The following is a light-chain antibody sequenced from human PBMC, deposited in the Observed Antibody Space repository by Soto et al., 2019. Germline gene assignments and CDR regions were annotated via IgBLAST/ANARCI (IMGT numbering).Light chain of an antibody. CDR3: LQYHNLWA. J-gene: IGKJ1*01. Sequence: ILMTQSPATVSVSPGESATLSCRASQNIYYNVAWYQQRPGQAPRLLIYRASTRATGVPARFSGSGSGTEFTLTISSLQPDEFTVXSCLQYHNLWAFGQGTKVEI. CDR2: RAS. CDR1: QNIYYN. V-gene: IGKV3-15*01.